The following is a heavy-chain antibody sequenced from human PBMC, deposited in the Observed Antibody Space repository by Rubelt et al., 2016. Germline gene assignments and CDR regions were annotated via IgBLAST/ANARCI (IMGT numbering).Heavy chain of an antibody. CDR3: ARCRRAGGAVAGTWDY. CDR2: IIAYNGNT. V-gene: IGHV1-18*01. J-gene: IGHJ4*02. CDR1: GYTFTSYG. Sequence: QVQLVQSGAEVKKPGASVKVSCKASGYTFTSYGISWVRQAPGQGLEWMGWIIAYNGNTNYAPKVQGRVTMTTATSTGPAYRELRSLRSDETAVYYCARCRRAGGAVAGTWDYWGQGTLVTVSS. D-gene: IGHD6-19*01.